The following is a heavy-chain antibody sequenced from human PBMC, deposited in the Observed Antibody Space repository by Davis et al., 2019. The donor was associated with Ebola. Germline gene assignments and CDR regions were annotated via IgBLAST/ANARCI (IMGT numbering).Heavy chain of an antibody. J-gene: IGHJ6*02. CDR3: ARDGPDYYGLDV. CDR2: INPSGGST. V-gene: IGHV1-46*01. CDR1: GYTFTSYY. Sequence: ASVKVSCKASGYTFTSYYMHWVRQAPGQGLEWMGIINPSGGSTSYAQKFQGRVTITRDTSTSTVYMEVRRLRSDDTAVYYCARDGPDYYGLDVWGQGTAVTVSS.